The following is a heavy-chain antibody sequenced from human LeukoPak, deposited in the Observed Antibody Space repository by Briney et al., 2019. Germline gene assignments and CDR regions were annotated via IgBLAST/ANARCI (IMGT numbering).Heavy chain of an antibody. Sequence: XXPXXKGLEWXGYIYYSGSTNYNPSLKSRVTISVDTSKNHFSLKLSSVTAADTAVYYCARTVPAAIAWFDPWGQGTLVTVSS. V-gene: IGHV4-61*03. CDR2: IYYSGST. D-gene: IGHD2-2*02. J-gene: IGHJ5*02. CDR3: ARTVPAAIAWFDP.